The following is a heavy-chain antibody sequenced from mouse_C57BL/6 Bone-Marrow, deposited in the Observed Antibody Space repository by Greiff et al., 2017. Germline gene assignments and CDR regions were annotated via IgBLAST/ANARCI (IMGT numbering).Heavy chain of an antibody. CDR2: INPYNGDT. V-gene: IGHV1-20*01. CDR1: GYSFTGYF. J-gene: IGHJ1*03. D-gene: IGHD2-2*01. Sequence: EVQLQQSGPELVKPGDSVKISCKASGYSFTGYFMNWVMQSHGKSLEWIGRINPYNGDTFYNQKFKGKATLTVDKSSSTAHMELRSLTSEDSAVYYCARSLLWLQLCYLYFGVWGTRATVTVST. CDR3: ARSLLWLQLCYLYFGV.